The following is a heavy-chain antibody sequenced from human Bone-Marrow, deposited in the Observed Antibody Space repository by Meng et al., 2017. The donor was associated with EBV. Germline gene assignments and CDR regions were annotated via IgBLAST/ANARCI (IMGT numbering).Heavy chain of an antibody. Sequence: RQLQEAGSGLVTPSQTPSLTCAVSGGSISSGGYSWSWIRQPQGKGLEWIGYIYHSGSTYYNPSLKSRVTISVDRSKNQFSLKLSSVTAADTAVYYCAGGGYSGYDEYYFDYWGQGTLVTVSS. CDR1: GGSISSGGYS. J-gene: IGHJ4*02. CDR3: AGGGYSGYDEYYFDY. CDR2: IYHSGST. D-gene: IGHD5-12*01. V-gene: IGHV4-30-2*01.